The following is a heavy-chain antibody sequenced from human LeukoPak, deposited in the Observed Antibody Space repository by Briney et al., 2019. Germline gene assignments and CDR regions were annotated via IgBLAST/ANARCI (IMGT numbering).Heavy chain of an antibody. CDR2: ININGGRT. V-gene: IGHV3-64D*09. CDR3: VKDKWIDH. Sequence: GGSLRLSCSVSGFTFSSYTMHWVRQAPGKGLEYVSSININGGRTYYADSVKGRLTISRDNSKNMLYLQMSSLRAEDTAVYYCVKDKWIDHWGQGTLVTVSS. J-gene: IGHJ4*02. CDR1: GFTFSSYT. D-gene: IGHD2-8*01.